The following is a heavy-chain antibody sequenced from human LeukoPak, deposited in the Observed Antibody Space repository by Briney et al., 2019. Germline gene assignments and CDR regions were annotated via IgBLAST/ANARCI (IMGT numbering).Heavy chain of an antibody. CDR2: IIPIFGTA. V-gene: IGHV1-69*06. CDR3: ARTNRYFDWLLFFDY. Sequence: SVKVSCKASGGTFTSYAISWVRQAPGQGLEWMGGIIPIFGTANYAQKFQGRVTITADKSASTAYMELSSLRSEDTAVYYCARTNRYFDWLLFFDYWGQGTLVTVSS. CDR1: GGTFTSYA. J-gene: IGHJ4*02. D-gene: IGHD3-9*01.